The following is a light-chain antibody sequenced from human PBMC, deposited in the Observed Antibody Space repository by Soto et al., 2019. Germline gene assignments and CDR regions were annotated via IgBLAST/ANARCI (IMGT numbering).Light chain of an antibody. J-gene: IGLJ2*01. CDR2: RNN. Sequence: QSVLTQPPSASGTPGQRVTISCSGSSSNVGSNFVYWYQQLPGTDPRLLIYRNNQRPSGVPDRFAASKSGTSASLAISGLRSEDEADYHCAAWDDSLSGPLFGGGTKVTVL. CDR1: SSNVGSNF. V-gene: IGLV1-47*01. CDR3: AAWDDSLSGPL.